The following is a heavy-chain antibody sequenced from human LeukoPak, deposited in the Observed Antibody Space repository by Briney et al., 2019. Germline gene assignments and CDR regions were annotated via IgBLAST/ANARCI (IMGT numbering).Heavy chain of an antibody. CDR1: GGSFSGYY. CDR3: ARGLGTSSDY. Sequence: SETLSLTCAVYGGSFSGYYWSWIRQLPGKGLEWIGEINHSGSTNYNPSLKSRVTISVDTSKNQFSLKLSSVTAADTAVYYCARGLGTSSDYWGQGTLVTVSS. CDR2: INHSGST. V-gene: IGHV4-34*01. D-gene: IGHD1-7*01. J-gene: IGHJ4*02.